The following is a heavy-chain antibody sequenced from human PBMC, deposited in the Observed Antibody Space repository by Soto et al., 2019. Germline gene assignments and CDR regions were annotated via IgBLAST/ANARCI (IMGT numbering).Heavy chain of an antibody. CDR1: GGSISSYY. J-gene: IGHJ6*02. Sequence: QVQLQESGPGLVKPSETLSLSCTVSGGSISSYYWSWFRQSPGKRMEWIGYVHHSWGSSYNPSLQSRVAISTDTSKSQFSLRVTSVTATDTAVYYCARQGFGPLHGLVDVWGQGTAVTVSS. D-gene: IGHD3-10*01. CDR3: ARQGFGPLHGLVDV. CDR2: VHHSWGS. V-gene: IGHV4-59*08.